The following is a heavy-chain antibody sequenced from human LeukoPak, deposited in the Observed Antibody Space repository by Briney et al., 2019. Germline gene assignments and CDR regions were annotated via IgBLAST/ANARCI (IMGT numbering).Heavy chain of an antibody. CDR1: GGTFSSYA. D-gene: IGHD2-2*01. V-gene: IGHV1-69*05. CDR3: ADCSSTSCYYYYYMDV. CDR2: IIPIFGTA. J-gene: IGHJ6*03. Sequence: SVKVSCKASGGTFSSYAISWVRQAPGQGLEWMGRIIPIFGTANYAQKFQGRVTITTDESTSTAYMELSSLRSEDTAVCYCADCSSTSCYYYYYMDVWGKGTTVTVSS.